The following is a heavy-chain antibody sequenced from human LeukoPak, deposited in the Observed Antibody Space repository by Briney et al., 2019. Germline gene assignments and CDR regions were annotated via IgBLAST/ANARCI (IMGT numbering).Heavy chain of an antibody. Sequence: ASLKVSCEARGDTFTRYGISTGRHAPGEGGECRGWICAYNGDTNYVQKLRGGVTPTTDTCTRTAYMELRSLRSADTAVYYCARDAPQGIWGQGTLVTVSS. V-gene: IGHV1-18*01. CDR2: ICAYNGDT. CDR3: ARDAPQGI. J-gene: IGHJ3*02. CDR1: GDTFTRYG.